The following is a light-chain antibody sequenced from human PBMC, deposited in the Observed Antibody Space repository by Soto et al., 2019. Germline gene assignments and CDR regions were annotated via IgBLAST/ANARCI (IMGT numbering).Light chain of an antibody. Sequence: EIVLTQSPATLSLSPWARATPSCSASHSISSALAWYQQKPGQPPRPFIYDASNRVTGIPARFRGSGSGTDFTLTISTLEPEDFAVYYCQQHGRWPQTFGQGTKVEIK. CDR3: QQHGRWPQT. J-gene: IGKJ1*01. CDR1: HSISSA. V-gene: IGKV3-11*01. CDR2: DAS.